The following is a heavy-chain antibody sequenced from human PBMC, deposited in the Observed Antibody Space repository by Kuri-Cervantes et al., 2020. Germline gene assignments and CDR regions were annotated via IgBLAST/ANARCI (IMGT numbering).Heavy chain of an antibody. V-gene: IGHV4-4*02. CDR3: ARANYGDFEGSSDY. Sequence: GSLRLSCVVSGGSISSSHWWTWVRQPPGKGLEWIGYIYYSGSTNYNPSLKSRVTISVDTSKNQFSPKLSSVTAADTAVYYCARANYGDFEGSSDYWGQGTLVTVSS. CDR2: IYYSGST. J-gene: IGHJ4*02. CDR1: GGSISSSHW. D-gene: IGHD4-17*01.